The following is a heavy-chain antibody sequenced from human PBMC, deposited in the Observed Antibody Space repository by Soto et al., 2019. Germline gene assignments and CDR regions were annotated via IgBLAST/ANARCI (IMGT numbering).Heavy chain of an antibody. V-gene: IGHV3-33*01. Sequence: QVQLLESGGGVVQPGRSLRLSCAASGFTFSSHGMHWVRQAPGKGLEWVAVIWYDGSNKYHADSVKGRFTISRDNSKNTLYLQMNSLRAEDTAVYYCARSSYSSAWYGDYWGQGTQVTVSS. D-gene: IGHD6-19*01. CDR3: ARSSYSSAWYGDY. CDR2: IWYDGSNK. CDR1: GFTFSSHG. J-gene: IGHJ4*02.